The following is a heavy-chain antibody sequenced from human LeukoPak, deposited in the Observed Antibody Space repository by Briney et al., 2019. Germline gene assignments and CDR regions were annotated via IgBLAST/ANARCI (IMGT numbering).Heavy chain of an antibody. Sequence: GGSLRLSCAASGFTFSSYNMNWVRQAPGKGLEWVSSISSTSNYIYYADSVKGRFTISRDNSKNTLYLQMNSLRAEDTAVYYCAKFALRYCSGGSCHPFDYWGQGTLVTVSS. D-gene: IGHD2-15*01. V-gene: IGHV3-21*04. CDR3: AKFALRYCSGGSCHPFDY. CDR1: GFTFSSYN. CDR2: ISSTSNYI. J-gene: IGHJ4*02.